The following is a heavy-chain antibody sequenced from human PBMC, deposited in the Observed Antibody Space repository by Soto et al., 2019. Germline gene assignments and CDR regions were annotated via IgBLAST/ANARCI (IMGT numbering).Heavy chain of an antibody. Sequence: GASVKVSCKASGYTFTSYYMHWVRQAPGQGLEWMGIINPSGGSTSYAQKFQGRVTMTRDTSTSTVYMELSSLRSGDTAVYYCARAPNYYGSGSEPYMDVWGKGTTVTVSS. CDR3: ARAPNYYGSGSEPYMDV. J-gene: IGHJ6*03. CDR1: GYTFTSYY. V-gene: IGHV1-46*03. CDR2: INPSGGST. D-gene: IGHD3-10*01.